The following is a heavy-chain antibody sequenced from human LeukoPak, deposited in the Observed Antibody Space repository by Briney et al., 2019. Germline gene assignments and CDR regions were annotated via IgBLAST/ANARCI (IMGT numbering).Heavy chain of an antibody. J-gene: IGHJ5*02. Sequence: SVKVSCKASGGTFSSYAISWVRQAPGQGLEWMGGIIPIFGTANYAQKFQGRVTITADESTSTAYMELSSLRSEDTAVYYGARDRVLLWFGDLRGFDPWGQGTLVTVSS. CDR1: GGTFSSYA. CDR3: ARDRVLLWFGDLRGFDP. CDR2: IIPIFGTA. D-gene: IGHD3-10*01. V-gene: IGHV1-69*01.